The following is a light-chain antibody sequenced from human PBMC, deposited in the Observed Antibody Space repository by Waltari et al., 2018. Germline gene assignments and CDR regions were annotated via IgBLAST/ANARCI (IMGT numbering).Light chain of an antibody. V-gene: IGKV1-39*01. CDR3: QQNYSSPWT. CDR1: QSISDY. J-gene: IGKJ1*01. CDR2: TAS. Sequence: DIQMTQSPPALSASVGDRVVITCRASQSISDYLHWYQQKPGRAPRVLIYTASSLQRGVPTRFSGSGSGTEFTLTISTLQPEDAATYYCQQNYSSPWTFGLGTKVEIK.